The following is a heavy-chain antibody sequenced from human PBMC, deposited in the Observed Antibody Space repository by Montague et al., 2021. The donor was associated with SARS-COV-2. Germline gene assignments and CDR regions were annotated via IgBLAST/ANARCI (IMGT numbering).Heavy chain of an antibody. V-gene: IGHV4-59*01. CDR3: ARNQDRDLQAGASDYGLGV. Sequence: SETLSLTCGVSGGSISTYYWCWIRQLPGKGLEWMGWVSDSGTATNNTSLDSRVTIIIDESKNQFSLKLTPVTPAETAQYYCARNQDRDLQAGASDYGLGVWGPGTTVIVSS. CDR1: GGSISTYY. CDR2: VSDSGTA. D-gene: IGHD1-26*01. J-gene: IGHJ6*02.